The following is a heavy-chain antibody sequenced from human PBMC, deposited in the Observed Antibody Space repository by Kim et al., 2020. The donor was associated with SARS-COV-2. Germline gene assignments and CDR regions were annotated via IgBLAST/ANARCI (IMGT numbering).Heavy chain of an antibody. CDR1: GFTFSSYS. J-gene: IGHJ4*02. V-gene: IGHV3-21*01. Sequence: GSLRLSCAASGFTFSSYSMNWVRQAPGKGLEWVSSISSSSSYIYYADSVKGRFTISRDNAKNSLYLQMNSLRAEDTAVYYCARDLRSGYYFDYWGQGTLVTVSS. CDR3: ARDLRSGYYFDY. CDR2: ISSSSSYI. D-gene: IGHD3-3*01.